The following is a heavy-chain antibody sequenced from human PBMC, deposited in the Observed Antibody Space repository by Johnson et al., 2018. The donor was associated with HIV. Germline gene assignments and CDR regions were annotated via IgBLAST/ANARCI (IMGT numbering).Heavy chain of an antibody. CDR3: ARVTLVLDI. J-gene: IGHJ3*02. CDR2: ISYDGSNK. Sequence: QMQLVESGGGLVQPGRSLRLSCAASGFTFTTYAMHWVRQAPGKGLEWVAVISYDGSNKYYADSVKGRFTISRDNSKNTLYLQMNSLRAEDTAVYYCARVTLVLDIWGQGTMVTVSS. CDR1: GFTFTTYA. V-gene: IGHV3-30-3*01. D-gene: IGHD4-23*01.